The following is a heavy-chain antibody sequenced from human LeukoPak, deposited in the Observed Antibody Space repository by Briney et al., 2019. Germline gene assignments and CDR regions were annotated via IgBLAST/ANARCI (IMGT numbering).Heavy chain of an antibody. CDR3: ASVSTIWGIYRHDY. CDR2: INHSGST. CDR1: GGSFSGYY. D-gene: IGHD3-16*02. Sequence: SETLSLTCAVYGGSFSGYYWSWIRQPPGKGLEGIGEINHSGSTNYNPSLKSRVTISVDTSKNQFSLKLSPVTAADTAVYYCASVSTIWGIYRHDYWGQGTLVTVSS. V-gene: IGHV4-34*01. J-gene: IGHJ4*02.